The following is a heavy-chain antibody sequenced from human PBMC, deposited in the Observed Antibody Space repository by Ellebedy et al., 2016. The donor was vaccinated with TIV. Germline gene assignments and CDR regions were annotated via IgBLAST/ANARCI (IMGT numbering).Heavy chain of an antibody. CDR3: ARRSSGYCVGVKCTTDFDY. CDR2: IKNDGTEK. CDR1: GFTLSDYW. Sequence: GGSLRLXXAGSGFTLSDYWMTWVRQAPGKGLEWLANIKNDGTEKFYVDSMKGRFTISRDNTKNTLYLQMNSLRAEDTGVYYCARRSSGYCVGVKCTTDFDYWGQGTLVIVSS. J-gene: IGHJ4*02. V-gene: IGHV3-7*01. D-gene: IGHD2-2*03.